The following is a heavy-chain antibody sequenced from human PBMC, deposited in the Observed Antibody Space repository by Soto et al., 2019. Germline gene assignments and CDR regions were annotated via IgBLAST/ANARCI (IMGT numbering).Heavy chain of an antibody. D-gene: IGHD2-2*01. CDR2: IVVGSGNT. V-gene: IGHV1-58*01. J-gene: IGHJ6*02. CDR3: AAGRVVPAVYGMDV. Sequence: SVKVSSKASGFTFTSSALQWVREASGQRLEWIGWIVVGSGNTNYAQKFQERVTITRDMSTSTAYMELSSLRSEDTAVYYCAAGRVVPAVYGMDVWGQGTTVTVSS. CDR1: GFTFTSSA.